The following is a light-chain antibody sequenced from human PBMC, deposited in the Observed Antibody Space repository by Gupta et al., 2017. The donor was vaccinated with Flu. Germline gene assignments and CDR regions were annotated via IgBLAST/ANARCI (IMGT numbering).Light chain of an antibody. CDR2: VAS. Sequence: QMTQSPSSLSASVGDRVTITCRASQGIRSDLAWFQHKPGKASKLLIYVASTLQSGVPSRFSGSGSGTDFTLTISSLQPEDFASYYCLQDHTYPRTFGQGTKVEIK. CDR3: LQDHTYPRT. J-gene: IGKJ1*01. V-gene: IGKV1-6*01. CDR1: QGIRSD.